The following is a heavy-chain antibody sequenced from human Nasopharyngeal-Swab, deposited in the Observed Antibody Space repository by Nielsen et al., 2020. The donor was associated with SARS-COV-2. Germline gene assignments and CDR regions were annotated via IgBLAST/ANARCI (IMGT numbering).Heavy chain of an antibody. D-gene: IGHD1-26*01. CDR1: GGSISSSNW. Sequence: SETLSLTCAVSGGSISSSNWWSWVRQPPGKGLEWIGEIYHSGSTNYNPSLKSRVIISVDESKNQFSLKLSSVTAADTAVYFCARDVVGATTTDAFDIWGQGTMVTVSS. V-gene: IGHV4-4*02. J-gene: IGHJ3*02. CDR2: IYHSGST. CDR3: ARDVVGATTTDAFDI.